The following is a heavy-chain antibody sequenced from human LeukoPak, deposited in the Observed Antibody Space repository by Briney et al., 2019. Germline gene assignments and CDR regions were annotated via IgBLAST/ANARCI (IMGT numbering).Heavy chain of an antibody. D-gene: IGHD3-22*01. V-gene: IGHV1-69*04. CDR3: ARDYDSSGYYYFDY. Sequence: ASVKVSCKASGSTFSSYAISWVRQAPGQGLEWMGRIIPILGIANYAQKFQGRVTITADKSTSTAYMELSSLRSEDTAVYYCARDYDSSGYYYFDYWGQGTLVTVSS. CDR2: IIPILGIA. J-gene: IGHJ4*02. CDR1: GSTFSSYA.